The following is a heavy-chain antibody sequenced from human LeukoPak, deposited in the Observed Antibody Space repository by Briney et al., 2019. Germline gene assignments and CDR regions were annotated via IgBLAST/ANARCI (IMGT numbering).Heavy chain of an antibody. CDR3: AREDPQTTVPEGMDV. CDR2: IYYTGTT. CDR1: GGSISTYY. D-gene: IGHD4-17*01. J-gene: IGHJ6*02. V-gene: IGHV4-59*01. Sequence: SETLSLTCSVSGGSISTYYWSWIRQLPGKGLGWIGYIYYTGTTNYNPSLRSRVTISVDTSRNQFSLRLSSVTAADTAVYYCAREDPQTTVPEGMDVWGHGTTVIVSS.